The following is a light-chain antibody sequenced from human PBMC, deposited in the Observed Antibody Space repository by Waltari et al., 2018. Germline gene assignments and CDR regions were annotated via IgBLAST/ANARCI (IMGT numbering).Light chain of an antibody. CDR1: QSVSSY. CDR2: DAS. J-gene: IGKJ1*01. CDR3: QQRSNWPRT. V-gene: IGKV3-11*01. Sequence: DIVLTQSQATLYLTPGERATLSCRASQSVSSYLAWYQQKPGQAPRLLIYDASNRATGIPARFSGSGSGTDFTLTISSLEPEDFAVYYCQQRSNWPRTFGQGTKVEIK.